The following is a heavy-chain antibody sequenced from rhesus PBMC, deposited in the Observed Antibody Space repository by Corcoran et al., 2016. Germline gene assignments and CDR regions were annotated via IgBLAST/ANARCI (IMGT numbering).Heavy chain of an antibody. Sequence: QVQQVQSGAEVKKPGGSGKLSCKAYGYTFRISAISWVRKAPGQGVEWRGGINPLVGITNYAEKFQGRVTITADTSTSTAYMELSSLRSEDTAVYYCARDGGAGVIIKYFDYWGQGVLVTVSS. CDR1: GYTFRISA. CDR3: ARDGGAGVIIKYFDY. D-gene: IGHD3-22*01. J-gene: IGHJ4*01. CDR2: INPLVGIT. V-gene: IGHV1-151*01.